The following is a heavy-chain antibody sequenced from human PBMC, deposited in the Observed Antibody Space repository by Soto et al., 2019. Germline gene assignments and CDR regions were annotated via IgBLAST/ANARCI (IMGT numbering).Heavy chain of an antibody. Sequence: EVQVLESGGGLVQPGGSLRLSCAASGFTLTTYAVSWVRQAPGKGLEWVSGISGSGDSTYYADSVKGRFTISRDLPKNTLYLQMNSLRAEDTAVYHCAKEQPWYSSSELDSWGQGTLVSVSS. D-gene: IGHD6-13*01. CDR1: GFTLTTYA. J-gene: IGHJ5*01. CDR3: AKEQPWYSSSELDS. V-gene: IGHV3-23*01. CDR2: ISGSGDST.